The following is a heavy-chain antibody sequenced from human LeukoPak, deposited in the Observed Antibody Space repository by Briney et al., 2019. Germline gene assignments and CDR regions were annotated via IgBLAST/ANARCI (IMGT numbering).Heavy chain of an antibody. CDR3: ARDGSDGSSGFNSMDV. Sequence: ASVKVSCKASGYTFTGYYMHWVRQAPGQGLEWMGIINPSGGSTNYAQKFQGRLTMTRDTSTSTVYMELSRLRSEDTAVYYCARDGSDGSSGFNSMDVWGKGTTVTVSS. CDR1: GYTFTGYY. D-gene: IGHD3-22*01. J-gene: IGHJ6*03. CDR2: INPSGGST. V-gene: IGHV1-46*01.